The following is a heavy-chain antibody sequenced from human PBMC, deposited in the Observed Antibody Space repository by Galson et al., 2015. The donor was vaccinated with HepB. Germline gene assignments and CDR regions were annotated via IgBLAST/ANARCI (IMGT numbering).Heavy chain of an antibody. CDR1: GFTFSDYY. Sequence: SLRLSCAASGFTFSDYYMSWIRQAPGKGLEWVSYISSSGSTIYYADSVKGRFTISRDNAKNSLYLQMNSLRAEDTAVYYCATLSRHYGAPYYYYYYMDVWGKGTTVTISS. CDR3: ATLSRHYGAPYYYYYYMDV. V-gene: IGHV3-11*01. J-gene: IGHJ6*03. D-gene: IGHD3-10*01. CDR2: ISSSGSTI.